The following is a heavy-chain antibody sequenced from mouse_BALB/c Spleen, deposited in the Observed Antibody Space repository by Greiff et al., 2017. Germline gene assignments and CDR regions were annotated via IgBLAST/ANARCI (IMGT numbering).Heavy chain of an antibody. CDR1: GFTFSSYA. CDR2: ISSGGST. D-gene: IGHD2-1*01. CDR3: ARDGNYGFAY. Sequence: EVQVVESGGGLVKPGGSLKLSCAASGFTFSSYAMSWVRQTPEKRLEWVASISSGGSTYYPASVKGRFTISRDNARNILYLQMSSLRSEDTAMYYCARDGNYGFAYWGQGTLVTVSA. J-gene: IGHJ3*01. V-gene: IGHV5-6-5*01.